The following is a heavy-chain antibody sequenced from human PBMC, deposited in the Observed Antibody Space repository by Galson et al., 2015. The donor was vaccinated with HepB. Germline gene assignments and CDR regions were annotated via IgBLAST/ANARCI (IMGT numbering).Heavy chain of an antibody. J-gene: IGHJ6*02. CDR2: IIPIFGTA. Sequence: SVKVSCKASGYTFTGYYMHWVRQAPGQGLEWMGGIIPIFGTANYAQKFQGRVTITADESTSTAYMELSSLRSEDTAVYYCARASYSSGWYGNYYGMDVWGQGTTVTVSS. V-gene: IGHV1-69*13. D-gene: IGHD6-19*01. CDR1: GYTFTGYY. CDR3: ARASYSSGWYGNYYGMDV.